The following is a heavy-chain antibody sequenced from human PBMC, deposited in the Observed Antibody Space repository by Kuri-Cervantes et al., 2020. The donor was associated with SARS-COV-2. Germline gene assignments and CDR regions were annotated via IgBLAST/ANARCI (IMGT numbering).Heavy chain of an antibody. Sequence: GGSLRLSCAVSGVSVSGGTYYWSWIRQPAGKGLEWVGRVRGKANNYATAYAASVKGRFTISRDDSKNMAYLQMHSLKTEDTAVYYCTTLIDYWGQGALVTVSS. CDR3: TTLIDY. J-gene: IGHJ4*02. CDR2: VRGKANNYAT. CDR1: GVSVSGGT. V-gene: IGHV3-73*01.